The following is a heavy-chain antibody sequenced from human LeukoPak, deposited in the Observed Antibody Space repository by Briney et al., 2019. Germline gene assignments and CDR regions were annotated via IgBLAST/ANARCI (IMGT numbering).Heavy chain of an antibody. Sequence: GASVKVSCKASGYTFTSYGISWVRQAPGQGLEWMGWISAYNGNTNYAQKLQGRVTMTTDTSTSTAYVELRSLRSDDTAVYYCARASYDFWSGYRWAFDIWGQGTMVTVSS. J-gene: IGHJ3*02. CDR3: ARASYDFWSGYRWAFDI. V-gene: IGHV1-18*01. CDR1: GYTFTSYG. D-gene: IGHD3-3*01. CDR2: ISAYNGNT.